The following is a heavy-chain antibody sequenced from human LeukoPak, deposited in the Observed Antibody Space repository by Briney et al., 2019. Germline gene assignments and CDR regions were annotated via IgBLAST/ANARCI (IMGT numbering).Heavy chain of an antibody. CDR2: INHSGST. CDR1: GGSFSGYY. CDR3: ARLYCSSTSCYTGGFDY. V-gene: IGHV4-34*01. J-gene: IGHJ4*02. D-gene: IGHD2-2*01. Sequence: SETLSLTCAVYGGSFSGYYWSWIRQPPGKGLEWIGEINHSGSTNYNPSLKSRVTISVDTSKNQFSLKLSSVTAADTAVYYCARLYCSSTSCYTGGFDYWGQGTLVTVSS.